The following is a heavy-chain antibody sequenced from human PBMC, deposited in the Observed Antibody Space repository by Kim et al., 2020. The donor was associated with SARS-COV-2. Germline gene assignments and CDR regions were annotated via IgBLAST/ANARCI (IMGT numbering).Heavy chain of an antibody. D-gene: IGHD2-21*02. V-gene: IGHV4-34*01. CDR3: AREPIVVVTAIHFDY. J-gene: IGHJ4*02. Sequence: PSLKSRVTISVDTSKNQFSLKLSSVTAADTAVYYCAREPIVVVTAIHFDYWGQGTLVTVSS.